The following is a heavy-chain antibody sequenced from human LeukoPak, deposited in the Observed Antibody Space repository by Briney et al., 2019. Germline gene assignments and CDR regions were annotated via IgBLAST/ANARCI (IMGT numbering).Heavy chain of an antibody. CDR3: VRHHRQWLPPNWFDP. CDR2: IYYSGNT. J-gene: IGHJ5*02. D-gene: IGHD6-19*01. Sequence: PSETLSLICTVSGGSTSSSSYYWGWIRQPPGKGLEWIGSIYYSGNTYYNPSLKSRVTISVDTSKNQFSLKLNSVTAADTAVYYCVRHHRQWLPPNWFDPWGQGTLVTVSS. CDR1: GGSTSSSSYY. V-gene: IGHV4-39*01.